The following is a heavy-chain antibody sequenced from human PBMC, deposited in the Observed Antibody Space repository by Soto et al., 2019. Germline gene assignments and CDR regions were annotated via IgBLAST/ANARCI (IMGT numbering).Heavy chain of an antibody. Sequence: PGGSLRLSCAASGFTFSSYSMNWVRQAPGKGLEWVSYISSSSSTIYYADSVKGRFTISRDNAKNSLYLQMNSLRAEDTAVYYCARDLSIVVVPAAYMDVWGKGTTVTVSS. D-gene: IGHD2-2*01. V-gene: IGHV3-48*01. J-gene: IGHJ6*03. CDR2: ISSSSSTI. CDR3: ARDLSIVVVPAAYMDV. CDR1: GFTFSSYS.